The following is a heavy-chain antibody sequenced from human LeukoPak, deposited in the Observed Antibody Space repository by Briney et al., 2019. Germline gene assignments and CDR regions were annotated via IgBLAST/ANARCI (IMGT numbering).Heavy chain of an antibody. J-gene: IGHJ4*02. Sequence: PGGSLRLSCAAFGFTFSRNAMHWVRQAPGKGLEWVAVISYDGSNKYYADSVKGRFTISRDNSKNTLYLQMNSLRAEDTAVYYCARDDYYDSSGYLKFDYWGQGTLVTVSS. V-gene: IGHV3-30-3*01. D-gene: IGHD3-22*01. CDR1: GFTFSRNA. CDR3: ARDDYYDSSGYLKFDY. CDR2: ISYDGSNK.